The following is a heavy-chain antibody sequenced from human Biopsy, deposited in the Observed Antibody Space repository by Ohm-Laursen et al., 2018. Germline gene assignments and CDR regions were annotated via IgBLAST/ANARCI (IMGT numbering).Heavy chain of an antibody. V-gene: IGHV4-39*01. CDR1: GDSISTSTTYY. J-gene: IGHJ5*02. Sequence: SDTLSLTCIVSGDSISTSTTYYWAWLRQPPGKGLEWIGSIYNSETTFYNPSLKSRVAISVDTSTNQFSLKVSSVTAADTALYYCARHPTGFWFDPWGHGTLATVSS. CDR2: IYNSETT. CDR3: ARHPTGFWFDP.